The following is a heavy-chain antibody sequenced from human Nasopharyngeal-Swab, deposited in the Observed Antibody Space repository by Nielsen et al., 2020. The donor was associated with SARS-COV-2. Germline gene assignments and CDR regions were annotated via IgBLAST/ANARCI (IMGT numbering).Heavy chain of an antibody. CDR1: GYTFTSYD. J-gene: IGHJ4*02. CDR3: ARNVREITIFGVVTRDDY. CDR2: MNPNSGNT. V-gene: IGHV1-8*01. D-gene: IGHD3-3*01. Sequence: VKVSCKASGYTFTSYDINWVRQATGQGLEWMGWMNPNSGNTGYAQKFQGRVTMTTDTSTSTAYMELRSLRSDDTAVYYCARNVREITIFGVVTRDDYWGQGTLVTVSS.